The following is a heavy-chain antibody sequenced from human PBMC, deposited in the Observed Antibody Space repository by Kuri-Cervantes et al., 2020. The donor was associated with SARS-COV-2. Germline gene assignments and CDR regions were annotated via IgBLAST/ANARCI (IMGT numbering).Heavy chain of an antibody. V-gene: IGHV4-34*01. CDR2: INHSGTA. J-gene: IGHJ3*02. CDR3: ARASTTIYGVLIALFSSNAFGI. CDR1: GGSFSGFY. Sequence: GSLRLSCAVYGGSFSGFYWNWIRQAPGKGLEWIGEINHSGTANYSPSLKSRVTISVDTSKNQFTLRLSSVTAADTGVYYCARASTTIYGVLIALFSSNAFGIWGQGTMVTVSS. D-gene: IGHD3-3*01.